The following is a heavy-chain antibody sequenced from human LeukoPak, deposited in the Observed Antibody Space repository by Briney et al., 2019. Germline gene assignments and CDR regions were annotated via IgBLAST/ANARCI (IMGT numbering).Heavy chain of an antibody. Sequence: SETLSLTCTVSGGSISSSSYYWGWIRQPPGEGREWVGSIYYSGSTYYNPSRKSRVTISVDTSKNQFSLKLGSVTAADTAVYYCARLGWDNRFDPWGQGTLVTVSS. CDR2: IYYSGST. V-gene: IGHV4-39*01. CDR3: ARLGWDNRFDP. D-gene: IGHD6-19*01. CDR1: GGSISSSSYY. J-gene: IGHJ5*02.